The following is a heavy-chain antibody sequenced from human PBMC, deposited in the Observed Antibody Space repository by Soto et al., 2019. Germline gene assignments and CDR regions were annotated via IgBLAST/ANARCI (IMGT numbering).Heavy chain of an antibody. CDR2: IHNSAST. CDR3: ARESDSGSYYFNY. Sequence: SETLALTCTVSGGSVSSGSYYWSWIRQPPGKGLEWIGYIHNSASTNYNPSLKSRVTISVDTSTSHSSSRTGTVTAANTAVYHRARESDSGSYYFNYWGRGTLVTVSS. V-gene: IGHV4-61*03. CDR1: GGSVSSGSYY. D-gene: IGHD3-10*01. J-gene: IGHJ4*02.